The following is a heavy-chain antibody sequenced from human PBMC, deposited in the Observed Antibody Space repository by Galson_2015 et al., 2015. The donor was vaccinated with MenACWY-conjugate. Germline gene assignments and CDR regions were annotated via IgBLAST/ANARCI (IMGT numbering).Heavy chain of an antibody. CDR1: GFTFGASG. CDR3: AKDKIYFGSGSYLYYFDY. J-gene: IGHJ4*02. CDR2: MRYDGSDG. Sequence: SLRLSCATSGFTFGASGLHWVRQGPGKGLEWLAFMRYDGSDGTYADSVKGRFIISRDDSRRTLSLQMNNLTTEDTAVYFCAKDKIYFGSGSYLYYFDYWGQGTLVTVSS. V-gene: IGHV3-30*02. D-gene: IGHD3-10*01.